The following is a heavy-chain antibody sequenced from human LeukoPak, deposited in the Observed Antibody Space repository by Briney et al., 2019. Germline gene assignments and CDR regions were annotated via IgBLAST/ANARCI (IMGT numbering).Heavy chain of an antibody. V-gene: IGHV1-2*02. CDR2: INPNSGGT. CDR3: ARPLYGAASVALNPNSLDY. D-gene: IGHD4/OR15-4a*01. Sequence: SVKVSCKASGYTFTGYFMHWVRQAPGQGLEWMGWINPNSGGTNYAQKFQGRVTMTRDTSISTAYMELSSLRSDDTAVYYCARPLYGAASVALNPNSLDYWGQGTLVTVSS. CDR1: GYTFTGYF. J-gene: IGHJ4*02.